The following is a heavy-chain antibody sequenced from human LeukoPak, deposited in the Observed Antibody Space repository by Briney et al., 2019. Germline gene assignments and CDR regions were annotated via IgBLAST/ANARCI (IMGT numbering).Heavy chain of an antibody. D-gene: IGHD3-10*01. Sequence: PGGSLRLSCAASGFTFSSYWMSWVRQAPGKGLEWVANIKQDGSEKYYVDSVKGRFTISRDNAKNSLYLQMNSLRADDTAVYYCARPPFRGSGSYMAFDYWGQGTLVTVSS. CDR3: ARPPFRGSGSYMAFDY. V-gene: IGHV3-7*01. J-gene: IGHJ4*02. CDR2: IKQDGSEK. CDR1: GFTFSSYW.